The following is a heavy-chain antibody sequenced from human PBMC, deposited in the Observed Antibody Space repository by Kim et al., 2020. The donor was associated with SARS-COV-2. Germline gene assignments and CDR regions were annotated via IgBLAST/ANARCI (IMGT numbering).Heavy chain of an antibody. CDR1: GFTFSTYA. J-gene: IGHJ5*02. CDR3: AKMGSGSYLKWFDS. CDR2: ISGSDGST. V-gene: IGHV3-23*01. D-gene: IGHD3-10*01. Sequence: GGSLRLSCAASGFTFSTYAMSWVRRAPGKGLEWVSGISGSDGSTKYADSVRGRFTISRDNSKNMVYLQMKSLRTEDTAGYYCAKMGSGSYLKWFDSWGQG.